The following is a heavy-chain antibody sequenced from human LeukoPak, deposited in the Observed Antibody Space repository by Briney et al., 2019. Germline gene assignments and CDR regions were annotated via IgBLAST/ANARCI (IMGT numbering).Heavy chain of an antibody. V-gene: IGHV3-74*01. Sequence: GGSLRLSCAASGFTLSSYWMHWVRQAPGKGLVWVSRINSDGSSTSYTDSVKGRFTISRDNAKNTLYLQMNSLRAEDTAVYYCARSGSDTNWFDPWGQGTLVTVSS. CDR1: GFTLSSYW. CDR3: ARSGSDTNWFDP. CDR2: INSDGSST. D-gene: IGHD2-21*01. J-gene: IGHJ5*02.